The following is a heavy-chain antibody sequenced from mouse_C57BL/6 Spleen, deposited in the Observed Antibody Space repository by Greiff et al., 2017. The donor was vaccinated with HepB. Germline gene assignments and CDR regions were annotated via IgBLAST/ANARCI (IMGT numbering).Heavy chain of an antibody. CDR3: ARGGGYSYAMDY. Sequence: VQLQQSGTELVKPGASVKLSCKASGYTFTSYWMHWVKQRPGQGLEWIGNINPSNGGTNYNEKFKSKATLTVDKSSSTAYMQLSSLTSEDSAVYYCARGGGYSYAMDYWGQGTSVTVSS. CDR2: INPSNGGT. V-gene: IGHV1-53*01. D-gene: IGHD2-3*01. CDR1: GYTFTSYW. J-gene: IGHJ4*01.